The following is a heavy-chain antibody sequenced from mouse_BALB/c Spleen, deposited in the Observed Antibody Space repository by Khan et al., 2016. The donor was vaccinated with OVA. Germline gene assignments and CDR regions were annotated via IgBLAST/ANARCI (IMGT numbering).Heavy chain of an antibody. CDR3: SRLAYYYNSEGFAY. D-gene: IGHD1-1*01. J-gene: IGHJ3*01. CDR2: ISTGGSYT. CDR1: GFTFSTYD. V-gene: IGHV5-6*01. Sequence: EVELVESGGDLVKPGGSLNLSCAASGFTFSTYDMSWVRQTPDKRLEWVATISTGGSYTYYPDSVKGRFTISRDNAKNTLYLQMSSLKSEDTAMYYCSRLAYYYNSEGFAYWGQGTLVTVSA.